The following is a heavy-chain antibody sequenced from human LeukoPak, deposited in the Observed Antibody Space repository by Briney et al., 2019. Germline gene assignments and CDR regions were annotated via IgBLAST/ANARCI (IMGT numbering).Heavy chain of an antibody. CDR3: ATDSRGLGAFDI. D-gene: IGHD6-19*01. CDR2: ISSSSSTI. Sequence: PGGSLRLSCAASGFTFSTYSMTWVRQAPGKGLEWVSYISSSSSTIYYADSVKGRFTISRDNSRNTLYLQMNSLRVEDTAVYYCATDSRGLGAFDIWGQGTMVTVSS. J-gene: IGHJ3*02. V-gene: IGHV3-48*01. CDR1: GFTFSTYS.